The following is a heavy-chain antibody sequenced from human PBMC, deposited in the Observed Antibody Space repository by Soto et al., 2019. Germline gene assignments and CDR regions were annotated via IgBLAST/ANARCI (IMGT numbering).Heavy chain of an antibody. Sequence: GGSLRLSCAASGFTVSSNYMSWVRQAPGKGLEWVSVIYSGGSTYYADSVKGRFTISSDNSKNTLYLQMNSLRDEDTAVYYCARNSGSYVGYYYYGMDVWGQGTTVTVSS. CDR1: GFTVSSNY. D-gene: IGHD1-26*01. CDR2: IYSGGST. V-gene: IGHV3-53*01. J-gene: IGHJ6*02. CDR3: ARNSGSYVGYYYYGMDV.